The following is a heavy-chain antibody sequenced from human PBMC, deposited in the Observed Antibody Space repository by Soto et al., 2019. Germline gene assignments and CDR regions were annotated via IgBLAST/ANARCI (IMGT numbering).Heavy chain of an antibody. CDR1: GFTLSSYW. J-gene: IGHJ5*02. V-gene: IGHV3-74*01. CDR3: ARGVICANYQGGAWFDP. CDR2: INSDGSKT. D-gene: IGHD1-7*01. Sequence: EVQLVESGGGLIQPGGSLRLSCAASGFTLSSYWMHWVRQVPGTGLVWVSRINSDGSKTDYADSVKGRFSISRDSAKNTLYLQMNSLRAEDTAVYFCARGVICANYQGGAWFDPWGQGALVTVSS.